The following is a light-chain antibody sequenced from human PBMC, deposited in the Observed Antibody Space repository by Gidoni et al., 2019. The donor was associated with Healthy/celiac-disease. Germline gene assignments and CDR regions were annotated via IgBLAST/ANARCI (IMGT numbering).Light chain of an antibody. J-gene: IGKJ2*01. CDR3: QQGYSTPYT. V-gene: IGKV1-39*01. CDR1: QSISSY. CDR2: AAS. Sequence: DIPMTQSPSSLSASVGDRVTITCRASQSISSYLNWYQQKPGKAPKLLIYAASSLQSGVPSRFSGSGSGTDFTLTISSLQPEDFATYYCQQGYSTPYTFGQGTKLEIK.